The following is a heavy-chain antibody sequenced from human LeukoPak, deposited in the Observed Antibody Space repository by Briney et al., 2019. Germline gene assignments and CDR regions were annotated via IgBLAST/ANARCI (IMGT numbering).Heavy chain of an antibody. V-gene: IGHV4-34*01. Sequence: SETLSLTCAVYGGSFSGYYWSWIRQFPGKGLEWIGEISHSGTTYYNPSLKGRVTISLDTSKNQFFLKLTSVTAADTAVYYCARGVSDQNWGQGTLVTVSS. CDR2: ISHSGTT. J-gene: IGHJ4*02. CDR1: GGSFSGYY. CDR3: ARGVSDQN.